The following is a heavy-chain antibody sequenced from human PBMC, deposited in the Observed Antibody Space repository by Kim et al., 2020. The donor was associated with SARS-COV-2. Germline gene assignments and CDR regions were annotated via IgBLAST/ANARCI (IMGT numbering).Heavy chain of an antibody. Sequence: SETLSLTCSVSGGSIGSSGNFWAWIRQPPGKGLEWIGSVGYSETLYHNPSLKSRVTISVDTSKKQFSLKLTSVTAADTAVYFCARRGDSRPFDCWGQGTLVTVSS. J-gene: IGHJ4*02. CDR3: ARRGDSRPFDC. CDR1: GGSIGSSGNF. CDR2: VGYSETL. D-gene: IGHD3-16*01. V-gene: IGHV4-39*01.